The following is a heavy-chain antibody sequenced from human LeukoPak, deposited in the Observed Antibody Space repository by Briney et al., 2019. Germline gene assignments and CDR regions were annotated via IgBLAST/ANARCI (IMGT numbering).Heavy chain of an antibody. Sequence: SETLSLTCAVYGGSFSGYYWSWIRQLPGKGLEWIGEINHSGSTNYNPSLKSRVTISVDTSKNQFSLKLSSVPAADTAVYYCARVARYYYYGMDVWGQGTTVTVSS. J-gene: IGHJ6*02. CDR2: INHSGST. V-gene: IGHV4-34*01. CDR3: ARVARYYYYGMDV. CDR1: GGSFSGYY.